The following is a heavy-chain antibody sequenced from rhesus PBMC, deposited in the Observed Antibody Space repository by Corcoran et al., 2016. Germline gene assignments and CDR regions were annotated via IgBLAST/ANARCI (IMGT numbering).Heavy chain of an antibody. CDR1: GYSISSGYY. CDR3: ARRRVAAAGTDYGLDS. V-gene: IGHV4-99*01. J-gene: IGHJ6*01. Sequence: QVQLQESGPGLVKPSETLSLTCAVSGYSISSGYYWGWIRQPPGKGLEYIGYISGSSGSTYYNPSLKGRVTLSKDTSKNQFSLKLSSVTAADTAVYYCARRRVAAAGTDYGLDSWGQGVVVTVSS. CDR2: ISGSSGST. D-gene: IGHD6-31*01.